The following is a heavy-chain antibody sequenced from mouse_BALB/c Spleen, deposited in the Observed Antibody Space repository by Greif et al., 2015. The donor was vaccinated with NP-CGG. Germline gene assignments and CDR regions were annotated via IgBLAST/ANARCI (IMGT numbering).Heavy chain of an antibody. J-gene: IGHJ4*01. CDR2: IRLKSNNYAT. CDR1: GFTFSNYW. CDR3: TRGRYSAMDY. Sequence: EVKLVESGGGLVQPGGSMKLSRVASGFTFSNYWMNWVRQSPEKGLEWVAEIRLKSNNYATHYAESVKGRFTISRDDSKSSVYLQMNNLRAEDTGIYYCTRGRYSAMDYWGQGTSVTVSS. V-gene: IGHV6-6*02.